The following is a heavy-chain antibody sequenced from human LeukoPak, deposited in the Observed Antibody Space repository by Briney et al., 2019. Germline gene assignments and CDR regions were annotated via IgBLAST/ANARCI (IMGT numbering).Heavy chain of an antibody. D-gene: IGHD5-18*01. Sequence: PSETLSLTCAVSGGSISSGGYSWSWIRQPPGNGLEWIGYIYHSGSTYYNPSLKSRVTISVDRSENQFSLKLSSVTAADTAVYYCARGNTAMAAFGYWGQGTLVTVSS. CDR3: ARGNTAMAAFGY. CDR2: IYHSGST. V-gene: IGHV4-30-2*01. CDR1: GGSISSGGYS. J-gene: IGHJ4*02.